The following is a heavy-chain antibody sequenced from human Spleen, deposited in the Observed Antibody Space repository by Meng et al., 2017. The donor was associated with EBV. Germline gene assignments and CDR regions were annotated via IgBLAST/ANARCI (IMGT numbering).Heavy chain of an antibody. Sequence: QVQVVQSGPEVKKPXXXXXVXCKTSGGAFSRSAISWVRQAPGQGLEWMGWIIPIFATTKYAQNFQGRVTITADESTSTAYMELSSLRSEDTAVYYCAALRGISGTTSFDYWGQGTVVTVSS. J-gene: IGHJ4*02. D-gene: IGHD1-7*01. CDR3: AALRGISGTTSFDY. V-gene: IGHV1-69*01. CDR1: GGAFSRSA. CDR2: IIPIFATT.